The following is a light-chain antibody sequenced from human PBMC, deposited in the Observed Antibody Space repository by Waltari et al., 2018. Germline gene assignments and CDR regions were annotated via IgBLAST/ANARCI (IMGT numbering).Light chain of an antibody. CDR1: TSNIGSNL. V-gene: IGLV1-44*01. CDR2: RSD. Sequence: QSVLTQPPSASGTPGQRVTISCSGSTSNIGSNLVNWYQQLPGKAPKLLIYRSDQRPSGVTDRFSGSKSGASASLAISGLQSEDEADDYCAAWDDSLNGHWVFGGGTKVTVL. CDR3: AAWDDSLNGHWV. J-gene: IGLJ3*02.